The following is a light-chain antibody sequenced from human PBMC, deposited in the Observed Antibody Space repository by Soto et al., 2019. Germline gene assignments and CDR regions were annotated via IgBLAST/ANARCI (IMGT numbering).Light chain of an antibody. CDR1: QSVTSSF. Sequence: EIVLTQSPGTLSLSPGERATLSCRASQSVTSSFLAWYQQKRGQAPRLLIYGASNRATGVPDRFSGSGSGTEFTLTISRLEPEDFAVYYCQRYGTSPALFTFGPGTKVDI. J-gene: IGKJ3*01. CDR2: GAS. V-gene: IGKV3-20*01. CDR3: QRYGTSPALFT.